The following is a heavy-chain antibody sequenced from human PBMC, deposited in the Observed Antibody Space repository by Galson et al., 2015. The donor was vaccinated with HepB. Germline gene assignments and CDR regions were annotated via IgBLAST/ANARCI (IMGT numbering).Heavy chain of an antibody. CDR1: GFTFSSYA. V-gene: IGHV3-30*04. J-gene: IGHJ6*02. CDR2: ISYDGSNK. D-gene: IGHD6-19*01. CDR3: ARGGSSGWYDYYYYYYGIDV. Sequence: SLRLSCAASGFTFSSYAMHWVRQAPGKGLEWVAGISYDGSNKYYADSVKGRFTISRDNSKNTLYLQMNSLRAEDAAVYYCARGGSSGWYDYYYYYYGIDVWGQGTTVTVSS.